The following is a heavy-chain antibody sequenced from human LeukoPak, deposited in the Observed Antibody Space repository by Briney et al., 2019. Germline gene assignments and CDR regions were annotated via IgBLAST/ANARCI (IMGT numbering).Heavy chain of an antibody. CDR1: GRTFSSYA. J-gene: IGHJ6*03. CDR2: IIPIFGTA. D-gene: IGHD4-17*01. Sequence: SLKVSCKASGRTFSSYAISWVRQAPGQGLEWMGGIIPIFGTANYAQTLQGRVTITTDESTSTAYMELSSLRAEDTAVYYCARHGDYLPSTYMDVWGKGTTVTVSS. V-gene: IGHV1-69*05. CDR3: ARHGDYLPSTYMDV.